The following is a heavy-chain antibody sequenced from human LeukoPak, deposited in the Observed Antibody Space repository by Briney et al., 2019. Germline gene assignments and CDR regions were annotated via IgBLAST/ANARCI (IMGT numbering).Heavy chain of an antibody. CDR1: GFTFSYYS. V-gene: IGHV3-21*05. J-gene: IGHJ4*02. D-gene: IGHD1-26*01. CDR3: ASGIVGAATFDY. CDR2: INSISGEI. Sequence: GGSLRLSCVASGFTFSYYSMNWVRQAPGKGLEWVSYINSISGEIWYADSVKGRFTISRDNAKNSLYLQMNSLRAEDTAVYYCASGIVGAATFDYWGQGTLVTVSS.